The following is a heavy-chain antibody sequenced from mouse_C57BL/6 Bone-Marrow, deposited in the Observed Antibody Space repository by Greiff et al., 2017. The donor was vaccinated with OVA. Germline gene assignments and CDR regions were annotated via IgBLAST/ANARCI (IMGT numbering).Heavy chain of an antibody. CDR1: GYTFTDYE. D-gene: IGHD1-1*01. CDR3: TRSYGSSYSDAY. Sequence: QVQLKESGAELVRPGASVTLSCKASGYTFTDYEMHWVKQTPVHGLEWIGAIDPETGGTAYNQKFKGQAILTADTSSSTAYMEIRRLTAEYSAVYYGTRSYGSSYSDAYWDQGTLVTVSA. J-gene: IGHJ3*01. V-gene: IGHV1-15*01. CDR2: IDPETGGT.